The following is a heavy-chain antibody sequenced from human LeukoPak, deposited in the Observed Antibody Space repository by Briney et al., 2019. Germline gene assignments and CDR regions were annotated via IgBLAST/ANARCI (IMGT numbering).Heavy chain of an antibody. CDR1: GFTFTSYE. J-gene: IGHJ6*03. CDR2: ISGSGVST. Sequence: PGGSLRLSCAVSGFTFTSYEMSWVRQTPGKGLEWVSVISGSGVSTYYVDSVKGRFTSSRDNSKNTLYLQMNSLRAEDTAVYYCAKDNVPWPPGVMDVWGIGNTVTVSS. CDR3: AKDNVPWPPGVMDV. D-gene: IGHD2-8*01. V-gene: IGHV3-23*01.